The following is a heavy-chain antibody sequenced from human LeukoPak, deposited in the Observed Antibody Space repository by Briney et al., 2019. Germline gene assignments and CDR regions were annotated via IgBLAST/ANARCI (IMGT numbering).Heavy chain of an antibody. D-gene: IGHD6-19*01. Sequence: SQTLSLTCAISGDSVFSIYAAWNWIRQSPSRGLEWLGRTYYRSKWFINYAPSVKSRIIINPDTPKNQVSLQLNSVTPEDTAGYYCTRSDCSSGRCPGFDNWGQGTLVTVSS. J-gene: IGHJ4*02. CDR2: TYYRSKWFI. CDR1: GDSVFSIYAA. V-gene: IGHV6-1*01. CDR3: TRSDCSSGRCPGFDN.